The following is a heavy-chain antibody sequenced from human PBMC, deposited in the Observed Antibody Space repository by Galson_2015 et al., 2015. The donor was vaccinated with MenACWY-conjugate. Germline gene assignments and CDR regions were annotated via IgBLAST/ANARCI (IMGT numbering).Heavy chain of an antibody. D-gene: IGHD2-15*01. V-gene: IGHV3-23*01. CDR2: IGGSGTT. Sequence: SLRLSCAASGFTFDDYAMHWVRQPPGKGLEWVSSIGGSGTTYYADSVKGRFTITRDNSKNMVYLQMNSLRAEDTAIYYCAKANSGGICTSGWACWFDPWGQGSLVIVSS. CDR3: AKANSGGICTSGWACWFDP. CDR1: GFTFDDYA. J-gene: IGHJ5*02.